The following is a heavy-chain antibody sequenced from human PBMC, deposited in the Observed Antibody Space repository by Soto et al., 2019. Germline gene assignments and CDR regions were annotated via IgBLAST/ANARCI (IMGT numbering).Heavy chain of an antibody. CDR2: IYDSGSP. J-gene: IGHJ4*02. CDR1: GDSISGFR. D-gene: IGHD3-16*01. V-gene: IGHV4-59*01. CDR3: ARVARNGANRGFGYFDY. Sequence: QVQLQESGPGLVKPSETLSLTCTVSGDSISGFRWNWIRQPPGKGLECIGYIYDSGSPNYNPSPKSRLTISVDRSKNQFSLNLSSVTAADTAVYYCARVARNGANRGFGYFDYWGQGTLVTVSS.